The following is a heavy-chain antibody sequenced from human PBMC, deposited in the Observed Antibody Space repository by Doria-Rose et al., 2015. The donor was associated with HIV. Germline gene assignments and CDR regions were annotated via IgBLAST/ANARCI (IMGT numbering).Heavy chain of an antibody. CDR2: IFSDDER. J-gene: IGHJ4*02. CDR1: GVSLSSPGMG. Sequence: QVTLRESGPVLVEPTETLTLTCTVSGVSLSSPGMGVSWSRQPPGKALEWPANIFSDDERSYKTSLKSRLTISRGTSKSQVVLTMTDMDPVDTATYYCARIKSSRWYHKYYFDFWGQGTLVIVSA. V-gene: IGHV2-26*01. D-gene: IGHD6-13*01. CDR3: ARIKSSRWYHKYYFDF.